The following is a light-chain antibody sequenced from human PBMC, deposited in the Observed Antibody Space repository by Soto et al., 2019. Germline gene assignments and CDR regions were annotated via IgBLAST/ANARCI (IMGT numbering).Light chain of an antibody. J-gene: IGLJ1*01. Sequence: QSVLTQPPSVSKPPVQTFTISYTGTRSNSRAGSDVPWCQHIPGAAPKILIYIKKTRPSGVPHRSSGSKSGYSAPLAIPGLQAEDEADYYCQTYDIGLSGSYVFGTGTTVTVL. V-gene: IGLV1-40*01. CDR2: IKK. CDR3: QTYDIGLSGSYV. CDR1: RSNSRAGSD.